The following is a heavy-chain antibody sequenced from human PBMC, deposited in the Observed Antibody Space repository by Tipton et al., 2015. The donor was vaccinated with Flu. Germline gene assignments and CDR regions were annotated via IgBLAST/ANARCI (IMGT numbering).Heavy chain of an antibody. V-gene: IGHV4-38-2*01. CDR3: ARIYDSSGIDY. Sequence: TLSLTCAVSGYSTSSGYYWGWIRQPPGKGLEWIGSIYHSGSTYYNSSLKSRVTISVDTSKNQFSLKLSSVTAADTAVYYCARIYDSSGIDYWGQGTLVTVSS. CDR2: IYHSGST. CDR1: GYSTSSGYY. J-gene: IGHJ4*02. D-gene: IGHD3-22*01.